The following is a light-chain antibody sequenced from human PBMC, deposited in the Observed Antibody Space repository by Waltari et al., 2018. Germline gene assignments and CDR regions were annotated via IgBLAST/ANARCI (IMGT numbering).Light chain of an antibody. CDR3: MRGTHWPLT. J-gene: IGKJ4*01. Sequence: DVVMTQSPLSLPVTLRQQASISCKSSQSLVHSDGNTYLALFQQRPGQSPRRLIYKVSNRESGVPDRFSASGSCTDFTLKISRVEAEDVGVYYCMRGTHWPLTFGGGTKVEIK. CDR2: KVS. V-gene: IGKV2-30*02. CDR1: QSLVHSDGNTY.